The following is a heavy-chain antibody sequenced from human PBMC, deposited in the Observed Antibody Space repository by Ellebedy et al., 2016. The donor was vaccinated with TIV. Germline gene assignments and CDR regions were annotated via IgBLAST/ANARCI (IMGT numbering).Heavy chain of an antibody. V-gene: IGHV3-7*04. CDR3: ARENWYNDY. Sequence: GESLKISCAASGFTLSSYAMHWVRQAPGKGLEWVGNINQDGSEKCYGDSVKGRFTISRDNAKNSVYLQMNSLRAEDTAVYYCARENWYNDYWGQGTLVTVSS. CDR1: GFTLSSYA. J-gene: IGHJ4*02. D-gene: IGHD1/OR15-1a*01. CDR2: INQDGSEK.